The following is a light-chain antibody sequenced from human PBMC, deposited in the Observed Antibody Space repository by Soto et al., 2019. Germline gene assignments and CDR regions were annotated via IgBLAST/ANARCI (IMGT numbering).Light chain of an antibody. CDR2: DNN. Sequence: QSVLTQPPSVSAAPGQKVTISCSGSSSNIGNNYLSWYQQLPGTAPKLLIYDNNKRPSGIPCRFSGSKAGTSATLGSTGPQTGDDADYVCGTWASSRSAECYLFGIGTQVTGL. J-gene: IGLJ1*01. V-gene: IGLV1-51*01. CDR1: SSNIGNNY. CDR3: GTWASSRSAECYL.